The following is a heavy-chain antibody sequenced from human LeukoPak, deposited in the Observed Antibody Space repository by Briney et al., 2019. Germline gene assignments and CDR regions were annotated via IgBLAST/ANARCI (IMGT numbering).Heavy chain of an antibody. CDR1: GYSFTSYW. CDR3: ASMNRFYCGGDCLDAFDI. V-gene: IGHV5-51*01. CDR2: IYPGDSDT. D-gene: IGHD2-21*02. J-gene: IGHJ3*02. Sequence: GESLKISCKGSGYSFTSYWIGWVRRLPGKGLEWMGIIYPGDSDTRYSPSFQGQVTISADKYISTAYLQWSSLKASDTAMYYCASMNRFYCGGDCLDAFDIWGQGTMVTVSS.